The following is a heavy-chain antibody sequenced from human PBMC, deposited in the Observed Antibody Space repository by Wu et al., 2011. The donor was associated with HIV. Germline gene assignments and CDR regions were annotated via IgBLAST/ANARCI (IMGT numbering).Heavy chain of an antibody. D-gene: IGHD5-12*01. CDR2: IIPIFGTA. V-gene: IGHV1-69*06. Sequence: QVQLVQSGAEVKKPGSSVKVSCKASGGTFSSYAISWVRQAPGQGLEWMGGIIPIFGTANYAQKFQGRVTITADKSTSTAYMELSSLRSEDTAVYYCAREVDIVAIEAFDIWGQGAMVTVSS. CDR3: AREVDIVAIEAFDI. J-gene: IGHJ3*02. CDR1: GGTFSSYA.